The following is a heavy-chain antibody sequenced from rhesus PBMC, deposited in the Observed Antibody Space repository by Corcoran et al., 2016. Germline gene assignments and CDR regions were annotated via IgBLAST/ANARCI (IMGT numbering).Heavy chain of an antibody. CDR2: IYGSGGSS. D-gene: IGHD2-39*02. Sequence: QVQLQESGPAVVKPSETLSLTCAVSGGSISSSNWWSWLRQSPGKGLEWIGGIYGSGGSSEYKPSPKSRVTISIYTSKNQFSLKLSSVTAADTAGYYCARLPWYIVVVVSATYGLDSWGQGVVVTVSS. J-gene: IGHJ6*01. CDR1: GGSISSSNW. CDR3: ARLPWYIVVVVSATYGLDS. V-gene: IGHV4-93*02.